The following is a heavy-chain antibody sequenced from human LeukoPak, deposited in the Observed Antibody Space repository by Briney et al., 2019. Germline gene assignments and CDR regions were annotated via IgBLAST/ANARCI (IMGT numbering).Heavy chain of an antibody. J-gene: IGHJ3*02. Sequence: APVKVSCKASGYIFTRYFMQWVRQAPGQGLEWMGIINPSGGSTSYAQKIQGRVTMTRDTSTSTVYMELSSLRSEDTAVYYCARLAAAGTRGAFDIWGQGTMVTVSS. CDR1: GYIFTRYF. V-gene: IGHV1-46*01. D-gene: IGHD6-13*01. CDR2: INPSGGST. CDR3: ARLAAAGTRGAFDI.